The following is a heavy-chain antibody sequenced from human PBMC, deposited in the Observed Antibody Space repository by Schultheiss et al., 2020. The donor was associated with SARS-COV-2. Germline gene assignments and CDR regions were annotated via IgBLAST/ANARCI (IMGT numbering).Heavy chain of an antibody. CDR2: IYHSGST. V-gene: IGHV4-38-2*02. CDR1: GYSISSGYY. D-gene: IGHD3-3*01. Sequence: SETLSLTCTVSGYSISSGYYWGWIRQPPGKGLEWIGSIYHSGSTNYNPSLKSRVTISVDTSKNQFSLKLSSVTAADTAVYYCARAEGDFWSGITYYMDVWGKGTTVTVSS. CDR3: ARAEGDFWSGITYYMDV. J-gene: IGHJ6*03.